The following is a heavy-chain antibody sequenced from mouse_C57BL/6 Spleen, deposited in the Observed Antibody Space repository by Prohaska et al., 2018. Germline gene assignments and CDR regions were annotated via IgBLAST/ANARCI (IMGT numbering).Heavy chain of an antibody. V-gene: IGHV1-26*01. CDR3: ARESPFDDSAPLVYAMDY. D-gene: IGHD2-4*01. CDR2: INPNNGGA. J-gene: IGHJ4*01. Sequence: HGKSLEWIGDINPNNGGASYNQKFKGKATLTVDKSSSTAYMELRSLTSEDSAVYYCARESPFDDSAPLVYAMDYWGQGTSVTVSS.